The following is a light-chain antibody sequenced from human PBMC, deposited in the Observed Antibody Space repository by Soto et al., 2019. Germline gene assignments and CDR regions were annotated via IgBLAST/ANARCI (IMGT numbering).Light chain of an antibody. V-gene: IGKV1-6*01. CDR2: SAS. Sequence: IQMTQSPSTLSGSVGDRVTITCRASQTISSWLAWYQQKPGRAPKLLSYSASSLQSGVPSRFTGTASGTDFTLTIRSLQPEDFATYYCIQDFNYPWTFGQGTKVDI. CDR3: IQDFNYPWT. CDR1: QTISSW. J-gene: IGKJ1*01.